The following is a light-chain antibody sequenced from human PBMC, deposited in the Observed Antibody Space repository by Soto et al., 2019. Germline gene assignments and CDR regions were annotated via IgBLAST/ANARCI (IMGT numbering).Light chain of an antibody. V-gene: IGLV2-14*01. CDR3: SSYTSSSTRV. Sequence: QSALTQPASVSGSPGQSITISCTGTSSDDGGYNYVSWYQQHPGKAPKLMIYEVSTRPSGVSNRFSGSKSGNTASLTISGLQAEDEADYYCSSYTSSSTRVFGGGTKLTVL. CDR1: SSDDGGYNY. CDR2: EVS. J-gene: IGLJ3*02.